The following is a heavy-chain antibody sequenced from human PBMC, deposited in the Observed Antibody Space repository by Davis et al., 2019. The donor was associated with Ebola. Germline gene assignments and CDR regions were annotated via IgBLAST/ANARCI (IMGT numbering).Heavy chain of an antibody. Sequence: KVSCKGSGYSFTSYWIGWVRQMPGKGLEWMGIIYPGDSDTRYSPSFQGQVTISADKSISTAYLQWSSLKASDTAMYYCARRSIFGVVTYDYWGQGTLVTVSS. V-gene: IGHV5-51*01. J-gene: IGHJ4*02. D-gene: IGHD3-3*01. CDR3: ARRSIFGVVTYDY. CDR1: GYSFTSYW. CDR2: IYPGDSDT.